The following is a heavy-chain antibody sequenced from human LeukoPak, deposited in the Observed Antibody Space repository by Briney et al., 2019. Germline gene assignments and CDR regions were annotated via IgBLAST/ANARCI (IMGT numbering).Heavy chain of an antibody. D-gene: IGHD4-17*01. Sequence: GGSLRLSCAASGFTFSDYHMNWIRQAPGKGLEWVSYISSSSSPIYYGDSVKGRFTTSRDNAKNSLYLQMNSLRAEDTAVYYCARGRLYGPDYWGQGTLVTVSS. V-gene: IGHV3-11*04. CDR1: GFTFSDYH. J-gene: IGHJ4*02. CDR3: ARGRLYGPDY. CDR2: ISSSSSPI.